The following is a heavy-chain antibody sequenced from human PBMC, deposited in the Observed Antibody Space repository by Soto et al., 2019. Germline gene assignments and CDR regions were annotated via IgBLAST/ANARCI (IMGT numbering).Heavy chain of an antibody. CDR1: GFTFSSYG. D-gene: IGHD2-8*01. Sequence: QVQLVESGGGVVQPGRSLRLSCAASGFTFSSYGMHWVRQAPGKGLEWVAVIWYDGSNKYYADSVKGRFTISRDNSKNAFYLKMNSLGAEDTAVFYWARGRGGMEMVSSSSVRDVWGQGPPV. CDR2: IWYDGSNK. J-gene: IGHJ6*02. V-gene: IGHV3-33*01. CDR3: ARGRGGMEMVSSSSVRDV.